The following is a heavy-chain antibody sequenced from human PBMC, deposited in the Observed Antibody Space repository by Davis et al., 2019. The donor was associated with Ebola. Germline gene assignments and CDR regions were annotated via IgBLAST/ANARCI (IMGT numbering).Heavy chain of an antibody. V-gene: IGHV1-2*02. Sequence: ASVEVSCKTSGYTFTGHYFHWVRQAPGPGLEWMGWIHPNSGGTNYAQKFQGRLTVTRDTSISTAYMELSALTSDDTAVYYCARDHNWGPDYWGQGTLVTVSS. CDR3: ARDHNWGPDY. J-gene: IGHJ4*02. CDR2: IHPNSGGT. D-gene: IGHD7-27*01. CDR1: GYTFTGHY.